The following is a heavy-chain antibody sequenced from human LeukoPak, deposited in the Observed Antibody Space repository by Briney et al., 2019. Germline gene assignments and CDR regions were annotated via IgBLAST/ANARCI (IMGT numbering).Heavy chain of an antibody. CDR2: IYYSGSA. V-gene: IGHV4-61*08. J-gene: IGHJ6*02. CDR3: ARDDEYSSSSIYGMDV. CDR1: GGSISSGGYY. Sequence: SETLSLTCTVSGGSISSGGYYWSWIRQPPGKGLEWIGYIYYSGSANYNPSLKSRVTISVDTSKNQFSLKLSSVTAADTAVYYCARDDEYSSSSIYGMDVWGQGTTVTVSS. D-gene: IGHD6-6*01.